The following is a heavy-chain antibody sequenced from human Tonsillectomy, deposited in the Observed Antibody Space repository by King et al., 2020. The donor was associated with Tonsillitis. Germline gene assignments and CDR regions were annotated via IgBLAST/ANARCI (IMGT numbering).Heavy chain of an antibody. CDR1: GGSISYYY. CDR2: IYYSGST. V-gene: IGHV4-59*01. Sequence: VQLQESGPGLVKPSETLSLTCTVSGGSISYYYWSWVRQPPGKGLEWIGYIYYSGSTNYNPSLKSRVTISLDTSKNQFSLKLSSVNAEDTAVYYCARGSYNYDSSGYDWGYHFDYWGQGTLVTVSS. CDR3: ARGSYNYDSSGYDWGYHFDY. D-gene: IGHD3-22*01. J-gene: IGHJ4*02.